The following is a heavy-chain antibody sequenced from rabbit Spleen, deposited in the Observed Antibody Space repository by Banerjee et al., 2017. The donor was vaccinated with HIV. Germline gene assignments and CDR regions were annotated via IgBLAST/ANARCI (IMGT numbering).Heavy chain of an antibody. J-gene: IGHJ3*01. D-gene: IGHD1-1*01. V-gene: IGHV1S40*01. Sequence: QSLEESGGDLVKPGASLTLTCIASGVSFSDKDVMCWVRQAPGKGLEWIACINTITGTAVYATWAKGRFTISKTSSTTVTLQMTRLTAADTATYFCARDTSSSFSSYGMDLWGQGTLVTVS. CDR1: GVSFSDKDV. CDR2: INTITGTA. CDR3: ARDTSSSFSSYGMDL.